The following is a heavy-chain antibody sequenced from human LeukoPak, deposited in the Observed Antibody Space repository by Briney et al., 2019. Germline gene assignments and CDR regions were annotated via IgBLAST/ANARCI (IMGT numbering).Heavy chain of an antibody. J-gene: IGHJ4*02. D-gene: IGHD4-23*01. CDR2: ISGSGGST. V-gene: IGHV3-23*01. Sequence: GGSLRLSCAASGFTFSSYWMSWVRQAPGKGLEWVSAISGSGGSTYYADSVKGRFTISRDNSKNTLYLQMNSLRAEDTAVYYCAKDPRDYGGNRDLYYFDYWGQGTLVTVSS. CDR3: AKDPRDYGGNRDLYYFDY. CDR1: GFTFSSYW.